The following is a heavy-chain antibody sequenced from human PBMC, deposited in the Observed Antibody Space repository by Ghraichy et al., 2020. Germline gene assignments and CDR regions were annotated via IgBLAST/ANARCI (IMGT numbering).Heavy chain of an antibody. Sequence: GESLNISCVASGFTFSDLYMDWVRQAPGKGLEWVGRIRNKANSYITEYAASVKGRFTISRDDSKNSLYLQMNSLKTDDTAVYYCARELTILDYWGQGTLVTVSS. V-gene: IGHV3-72*01. D-gene: IGHD3-10*01. CDR2: IRNKANSYIT. J-gene: IGHJ4*02. CDR1: GFTFSDLY. CDR3: ARELTILDY.